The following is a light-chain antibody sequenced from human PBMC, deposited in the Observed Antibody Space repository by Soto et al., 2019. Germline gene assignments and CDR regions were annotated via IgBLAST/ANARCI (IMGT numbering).Light chain of an antibody. CDR3: QQYGSSPWT. CDR1: QSVSSSY. Sequence: EIVLTQSPGTLSLSPGERASLSCSGSQSVSSSYLAWYQQKPGQAPRLLIYGASSRATGIPDRFSGSGSGTDFTLTISRLEPEDFAVYYCQQYGSSPWTFGQGTKVDIK. V-gene: IGKV3-20*01. CDR2: GAS. J-gene: IGKJ1*01.